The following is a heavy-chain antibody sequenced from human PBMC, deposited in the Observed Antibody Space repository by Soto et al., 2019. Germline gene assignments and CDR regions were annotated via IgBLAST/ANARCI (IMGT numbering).Heavy chain of an antibody. D-gene: IGHD3-3*01. V-gene: IGHV5-51*01. CDR2: IYPGDSDT. CDR3: ARDFIPYYDFWSHLAFDI. Sequence: PGESLKISCKGSGYSFTSYWIGWVRQMPGKGLEWMGIIYPGDSDTRYSPSFQGQVTISADKSISTAYLQWSSLKASDTAVYYCARDFIPYYDFWSHLAFDIWGQGTMVTVSS. CDR1: GYSFTSYW. J-gene: IGHJ3*02.